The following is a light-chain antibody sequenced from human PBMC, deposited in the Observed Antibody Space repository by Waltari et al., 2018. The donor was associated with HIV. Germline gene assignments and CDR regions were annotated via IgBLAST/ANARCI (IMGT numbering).Light chain of an antibody. Sequence: SYVLTQPPSVSVAPGQTARMTCGGNNIGSKRLHWYQQKPGQAPVLVVYDDRDRPSGIPERFSGSNLGNTATLTITRVEAGDEADYYCQVWESSTDDHQVVFGGGTKLTVL. CDR2: DDR. J-gene: IGLJ2*01. CDR3: QVWESSTDDHQVV. CDR1: NIGSKR. V-gene: IGLV3-21*02.